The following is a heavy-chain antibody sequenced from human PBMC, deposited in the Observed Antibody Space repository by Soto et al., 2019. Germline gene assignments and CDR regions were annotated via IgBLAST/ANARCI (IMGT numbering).Heavy chain of an antibody. CDR2: ISSRGSST. J-gene: IGHJ5*02. V-gene: IGHV3-23*01. CDR1: GFIFSSYA. D-gene: IGHD3-16*01. CDR3: AKVGRGTAVNPGAS. Sequence: EVQLLESGGGLVQPGGSLRLTCAASGFIFSSYAMSWVRQAPGKGLEWVSAISSRGSSTYYADSVKGRFTISRDISRNPLYLQMNSLRAEDTAVYYCAKVGRGTAVNPGASWGQGTLVTVSS.